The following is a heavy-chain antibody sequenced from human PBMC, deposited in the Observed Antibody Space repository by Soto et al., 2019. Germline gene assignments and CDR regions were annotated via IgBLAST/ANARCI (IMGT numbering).Heavy chain of an antibody. V-gene: IGHV4-59*08. Sequence: PSETLSLTCTVSGGSISSYYWSWIRQPPGKGMEWIGYIYYSGSTNYNPSLKSRVTISVDTSKNQFSLKLNSMTAADTAVYYCARTWGSTNDYRCPGTLVTVSS. CDR3: ARTWGSTNDY. CDR1: GGSISSYY. D-gene: IGHD3-16*01. CDR2: IYYSGST. J-gene: IGHJ4*02.